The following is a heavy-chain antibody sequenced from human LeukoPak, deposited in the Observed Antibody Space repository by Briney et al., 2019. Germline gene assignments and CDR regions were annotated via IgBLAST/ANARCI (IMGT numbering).Heavy chain of an antibody. D-gene: IGHD2/OR15-2a*01. CDR1: GYTFTSYG. Sequence: ASVKVSCKASGYTFTSYGISWVRQAPGQGREWMGWISAYNGNTNYAQKLQGRVTMTTDTSTSTAYMELRSLRSDDTAVYYCARAPRIPSPHAFDIWGQGTMVTVSS. J-gene: IGHJ3*02. V-gene: IGHV1-18*01. CDR2: ISAYNGNT. CDR3: ARAPRIPSPHAFDI.